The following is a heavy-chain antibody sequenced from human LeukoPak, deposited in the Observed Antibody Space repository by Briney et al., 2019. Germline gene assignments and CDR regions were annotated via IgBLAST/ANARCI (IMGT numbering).Heavy chain of an antibody. CDR1: GYTFTSYY. CDR3: GTYYYDSSGLYYYYYGMDV. CDR2: INPSGGST. Sequence: ASVKVSCKASGYTFTSYYMHWVRQAPGQGLEWMGIINPSGGSTSYAQKFQGRVTMTRDTSTSTVYMELSSLRSEDTAVYYCGTYYYDSSGLYYYYYGMDVWGQGTTVTVSS. D-gene: IGHD3-22*01. J-gene: IGHJ6*02. V-gene: IGHV1-46*01.